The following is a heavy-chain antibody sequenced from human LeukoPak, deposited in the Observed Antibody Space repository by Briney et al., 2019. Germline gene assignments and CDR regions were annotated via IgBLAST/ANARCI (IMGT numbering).Heavy chain of an antibody. J-gene: IGHJ4*02. Sequence: GGSLRLSCVASGFTFSSYWMSWVRQAPGKGLEWVGRIKSKTDGGTTDYAAPVKGRFTISRDDSKNTLYLQMNSLKTEDTAVYYCTTEAAGNYYDSSGLYYFDYWGQGTLVTVSS. CDR3: TTEAAGNYYDSSGLYYFDY. CDR2: IKSKTDGGTT. D-gene: IGHD3-22*01. CDR1: GFTFSSYW. V-gene: IGHV3-15*01.